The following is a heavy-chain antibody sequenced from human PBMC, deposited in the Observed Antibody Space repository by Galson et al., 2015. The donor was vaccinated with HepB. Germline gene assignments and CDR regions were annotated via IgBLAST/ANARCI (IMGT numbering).Heavy chain of an antibody. V-gene: IGHV3-48*02. CDR3: AKVGGGWFFDL. D-gene: IGHD3-10*01. J-gene: IGHJ2*01. Sequence: SLRLSCAASGFTFSTYSMSWVRQAPGQGLEWVSYISSSSSAISYADSVEGRFTISRDNAKNSLYLLMDSLRDEDTAIYYCAKVGGGWFFDLWGRGTLVIVPS. CDR1: GFTFSTYS. CDR2: ISSSSSAI.